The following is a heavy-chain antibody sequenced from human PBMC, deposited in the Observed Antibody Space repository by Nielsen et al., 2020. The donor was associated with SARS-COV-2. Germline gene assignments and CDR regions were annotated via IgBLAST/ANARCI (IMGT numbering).Heavy chain of an antibody. J-gene: IGHJ3*02. D-gene: IGHD5-18*01. V-gene: IGHV3-30*18. CDR2: ISYDGSNK. CDR3: AKDFRAMVKADAFDI. CDR1: GFTFSSYG. Sequence: GESLKISCAASGFTFSSYGMHWVRQAPGKGLEWVAVISYDGSNKYYADSVKGRFTISRDNSKNTLYLQMNSLRAEDTAVYYCAKDFRAMVKADAFDIWGQGTMVTVSS.